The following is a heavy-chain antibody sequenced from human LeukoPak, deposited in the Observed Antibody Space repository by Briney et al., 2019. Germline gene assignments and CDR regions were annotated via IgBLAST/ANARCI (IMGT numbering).Heavy chain of an antibody. CDR2: IYYREST. V-gene: IGHV4-59*08. CDR3: VQTTGWPGFDY. D-gene: IGHD6-19*01. J-gene: IGHJ4*02. Sequence: ETLSLTCTVSGGSISSYYWSWIRQPPGKGLEWIGYIYYRESTNYNPSLKSRVTISVDTSKTQFSLQLASVTAADTAVYYCVQTTGWPGFDYWGQGILVTVSS. CDR1: GGSISSYY.